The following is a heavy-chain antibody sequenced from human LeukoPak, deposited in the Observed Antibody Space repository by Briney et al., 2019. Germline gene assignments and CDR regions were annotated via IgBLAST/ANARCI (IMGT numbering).Heavy chain of an antibody. CDR2: FYNSGRT. D-gene: IGHD3-3*01. CDR1: GGSISSYY. V-gene: IGHV4-4*07. Sequence: SETLSLTCTVSGGSISSYYWNWIRQPAGKGLEWIGRFYNSGRTNFNPSLKSRVTISADTSKNQFSLKLRSVTAAGTAVYYCARGDLKSDWFDPWGQGTLVIVST. J-gene: IGHJ5*02. CDR3: ARGDLKSDWFDP.